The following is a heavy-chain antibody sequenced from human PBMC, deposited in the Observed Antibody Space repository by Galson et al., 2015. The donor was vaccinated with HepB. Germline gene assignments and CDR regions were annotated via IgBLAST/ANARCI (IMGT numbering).Heavy chain of an antibody. J-gene: IGHJ5*02. Sequence: SLRLSCAASGFSFSAYALHWVRQAPGRGLEWGAGISNDGTNKYYADSVKGRFTISRANSRNTIYLHMNSLRVEDTAIYYCAREEYGSGWYGSVMGNWFDPWCQGTLVTVSS. CDR3: AREEYGSGWYGSVMGNWFDP. V-gene: IGHV3-30*04. D-gene: IGHD6-19*01. CDR1: GFSFSAYA. CDR2: ISNDGTNK.